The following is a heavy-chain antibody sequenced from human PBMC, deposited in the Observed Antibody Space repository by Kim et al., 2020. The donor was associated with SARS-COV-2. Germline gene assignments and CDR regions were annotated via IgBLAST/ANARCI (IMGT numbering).Heavy chain of an antibody. J-gene: IGHJ4*02. CDR2: INAGNGNT. CDR3: ARVSYYGSGRRTFDY. CDR1: GYTFTSYA. V-gene: IGHV1-3*01. Sequence: ASVKVSCKASGYTFTSYAMHWVRQAPGQRLEWMGWINAGNGNTKYSQKFQGRVTITRDTSASTAYMELSSLRSEDTAVYYCARVSYYGSGRRTFDYWGQGTLVTVSS. D-gene: IGHD3-10*01.